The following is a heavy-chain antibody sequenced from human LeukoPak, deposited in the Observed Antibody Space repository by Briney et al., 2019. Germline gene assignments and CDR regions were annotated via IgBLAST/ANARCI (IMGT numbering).Heavy chain of an antibody. V-gene: IGHV3-48*03. CDR2: ISSSGSTI. CDR1: GFTFSSYE. J-gene: IGHJ6*03. Sequence: GGSLRLSCAASGFTFSSYEMNWVRQAPGKGLEWVSYISSSGSTIYYADSVKGRFTISRDNAKNSLYLQMNSLRAEDTAVYYCARDQVLYSSGYYYYYMDVWGKGTTVTISS. D-gene: IGHD6-19*01. CDR3: ARDQVLYSSGYYYYYMDV.